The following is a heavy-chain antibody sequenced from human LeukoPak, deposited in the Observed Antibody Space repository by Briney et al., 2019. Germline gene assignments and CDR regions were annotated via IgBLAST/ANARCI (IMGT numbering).Heavy chain of an antibody. CDR3: AGKASYSSSAYNPHYFDY. CDR1: GYTFSTYG. D-gene: IGHD6-6*01. J-gene: IGHJ4*02. CDR2: IKQDGSEK. Sequence: GGSLRLSCAASGYTFSTYGKHWVRQAPGKGLEWVANIKQDGSEKYYVDSVKGRFTISRDDAKNSLSLQMNSLRAEDTAFYYCAGKASYSSSAYNPHYFDYWGQGVLVTVSS. V-gene: IGHV3-7*03.